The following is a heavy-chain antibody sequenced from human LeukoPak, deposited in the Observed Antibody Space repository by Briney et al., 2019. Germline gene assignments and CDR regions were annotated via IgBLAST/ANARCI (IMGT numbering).Heavy chain of an antibody. CDR2: ISAYNGNT. Sequence: ASVKLSCKASGYTFTSYGISWVRQAPGQGLEWMGWISAYNGNTNYAQKLQGRVTMTTDTSTSTAYMELRSLRSDDTAVYYCARESKRFYYGSGSYYLWGQGTLVTVSS. D-gene: IGHD3-10*01. CDR3: ARESKRFYYGSGSYYL. J-gene: IGHJ5*02. CDR1: GYTFTSYG. V-gene: IGHV1-18*01.